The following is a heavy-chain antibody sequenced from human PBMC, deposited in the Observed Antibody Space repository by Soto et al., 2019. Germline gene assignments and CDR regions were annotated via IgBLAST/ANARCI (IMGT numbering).Heavy chain of an antibody. D-gene: IGHD1-26*01. V-gene: IGHV4-61*01. CDR1: GGSVSSGSYY. J-gene: IGHJ4*02. CDR2: IYYSGST. CDR3: AREGWELRLDY. Sequence: QVQLQESGPGLVKPSETLSLTCTVSGGSVSSGSYYWSWIRQPPGKGLEWIGYIYYSGSTNYNPSRKSRVTISVDTSKNQFSLKLSSVTAADTAVYYCAREGWELRLDYWGQGTLVTVSS.